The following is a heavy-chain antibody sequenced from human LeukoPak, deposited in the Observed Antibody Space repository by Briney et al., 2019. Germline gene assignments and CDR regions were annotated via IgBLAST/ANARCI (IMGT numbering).Heavy chain of an antibody. CDR3: ARDRAVVADPFDY. J-gene: IGHJ4*02. V-gene: IGHV3-23*01. CDR2: ISGSGGST. D-gene: IGHD2-15*01. CDR1: GFTFSSYA. Sequence: GSLRLSCAASGFTFSSYAMSWVRQAPGKGLEWVSTISGSGGSTYYADSVKGRFTISRDNFKNTLFLQMNSLRAEDTAVYYCARDRAVVADPFDYWGQGTLVTVSS.